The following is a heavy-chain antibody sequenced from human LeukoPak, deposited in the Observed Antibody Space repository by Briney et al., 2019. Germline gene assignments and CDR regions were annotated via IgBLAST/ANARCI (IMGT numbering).Heavy chain of an antibody. CDR3: AKRGSAWPFDY. CDR2: ISGSGGST. D-gene: IGHD3-10*01. V-gene: IGHV3-23*01. J-gene: IGHJ4*02. CDR1: GFILSSNA. Sequence: GGSLRLSCAASGFILSSNAMIWVRQAPGKGLEWVSGISGSGGSTNYADSVKGRFTISRDNSKNTMYVQMNSLRAEDTALYYCAKRGSAWPFDYWGQGTLVIVSS.